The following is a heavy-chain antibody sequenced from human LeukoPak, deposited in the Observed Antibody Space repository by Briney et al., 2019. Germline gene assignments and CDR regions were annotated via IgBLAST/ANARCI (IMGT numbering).Heavy chain of an antibody. CDR3: TRDGDTTMVGGYYYYMDV. D-gene: IGHD5-18*01. Sequence: GGSLRLSCAASGFTFSSYAMSWVRQAPGKGLEWVSAISDSGGSTYYADSVKGRFTISRDNAKNSLYLQMNSLRAEDTAVYYCTRDGDTTMVGGYYYYMDVWGKGTTVTVSS. J-gene: IGHJ6*03. V-gene: IGHV3-23*01. CDR1: GFTFSSYA. CDR2: ISDSGGST.